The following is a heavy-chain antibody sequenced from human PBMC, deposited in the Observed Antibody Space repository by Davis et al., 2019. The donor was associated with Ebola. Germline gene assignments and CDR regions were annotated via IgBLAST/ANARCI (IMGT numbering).Heavy chain of an antibody. D-gene: IGHD6-19*01. CDR1: GFTFRGYG. V-gene: IGHV3-30*02. Sequence: PGGSLRLSCAASGFTFRGYGMLWVRQAPGKGLECVAFIRFDGNYEYYGDSVKGRFTVSRDNSKNTLYLEMSSLRTEDTAVYYCAKDYSSGWNIDSWGQGTLVTVSS. J-gene: IGHJ4*02. CDR3: AKDYSSGWNIDS. CDR2: IRFDGNYE.